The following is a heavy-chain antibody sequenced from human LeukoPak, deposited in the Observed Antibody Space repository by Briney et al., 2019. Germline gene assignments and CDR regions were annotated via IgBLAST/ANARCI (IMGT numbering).Heavy chain of an antibody. J-gene: IGHJ3*02. CDR3: AKIVSYYYDSSGYYYSEVLGAFDI. Sequence: GGSLRLSCAASGFTFSSYAMSWVRQAPGKGLEWVSAISGSGGSTYYADSVKGRFTISRDNSKNTLYLQMNSLRAEDTAVYYCAKIVSYYYDSSGYYYSEVLGAFDIWGQGTMVTVSP. CDR1: GFTFSSYA. V-gene: IGHV3-23*01. CDR2: ISGSGGST. D-gene: IGHD3-22*01.